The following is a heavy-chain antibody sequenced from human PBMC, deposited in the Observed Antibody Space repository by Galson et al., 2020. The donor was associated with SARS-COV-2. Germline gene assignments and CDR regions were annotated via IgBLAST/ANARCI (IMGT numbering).Heavy chain of an antibody. CDR3: ATSPSRYYCGMDV. V-gene: IGHV3-23*01. J-gene: IGHJ6*02. CDR1: GFTFSSYA. Sequence: GGSLRLSCAASGFTFSSYAMRWVRQAPGKGLEWVSAISCSGGSTYYADSVTGRFTISRDNSKNTLYLQMNSLRAEDTALYYCATSPSRYYCGMDVWGQGTTVTGSS. CDR2: ISCSGGST.